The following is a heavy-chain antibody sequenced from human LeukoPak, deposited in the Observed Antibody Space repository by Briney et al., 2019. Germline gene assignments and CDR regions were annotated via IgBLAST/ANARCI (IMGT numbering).Heavy chain of an antibody. CDR3: ARGVSPDYYGSGRYSGWFDP. J-gene: IGHJ5*02. V-gene: IGHV4-31*03. D-gene: IGHD3-10*01. CDR2: IYYSGST. Sequence: PSETLSLTCTVSGGSISSGGYYWSWIRQHPGKGLEWIGYIYYSGSTYYNPSLKSRVTISVDTSKNQFSLKLSSVTAADTAVYYCARGVSPDYYGSGRYSGWFDPWGQGTLVTVSS. CDR1: GGSISSGGYY.